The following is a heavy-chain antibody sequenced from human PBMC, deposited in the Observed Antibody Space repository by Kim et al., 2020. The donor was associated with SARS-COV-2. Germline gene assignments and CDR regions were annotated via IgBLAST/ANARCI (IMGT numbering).Heavy chain of an antibody. CDR2: IYYSGST. CDR1: GGSISSGGYY. CDR3: ARVEVGCGGDCYSEGPKLDYYYYGMDV. J-gene: IGHJ6*02. Sequence: SETLSLTCTVSGGSISSGGYYWSWIRQHPGKGLEWIGYIYYSGSTYYNPSLKSRVTISVDTSKNQFSLKLSSVTAADTAVYYCARVEVGCGGDCYSEGPKLDYYYYGMDVWGQGTTVTVSS. D-gene: IGHD2-21*02. V-gene: IGHV4-31*03.